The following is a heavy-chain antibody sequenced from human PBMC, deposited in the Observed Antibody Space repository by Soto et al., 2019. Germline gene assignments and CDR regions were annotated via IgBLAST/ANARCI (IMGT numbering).Heavy chain of an antibody. CDR3: ARDAKSDYSRGAWGFDS. J-gene: IGHJ4*02. CDR1: GFTFSIYD. D-gene: IGHD4-4*01. CDR2: IESAGAT. Sequence: EVQLVESGGGLVQPGGSLRLSCAASGFTFSIYDIHWVRQATGKGLEWVSGIESAGATYYSDSVKGRFTISRDNAKNSLNLQMYSLRAEDPAVYSCARDAKSDYSRGAWGFDSWGQGALVTVSS. V-gene: IGHV3-13*01.